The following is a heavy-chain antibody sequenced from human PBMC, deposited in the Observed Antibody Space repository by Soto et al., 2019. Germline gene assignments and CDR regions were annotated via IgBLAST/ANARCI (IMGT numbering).Heavy chain of an antibody. V-gene: IGHV1-18*04. D-gene: IGHD5-12*01. CDR1: DYPFSKYG. CDR3: ATFYDSGFDP. J-gene: IGHJ5*02. Sequence: QLQLVQSGGEVKKPGASVRVSCEAYDYPFSKYGISWIGQAPGQGLEWMGWIKPDNGNTDYAQKFQGRVTMTTDTSSNTAYMELRSLRSDDTAVYYCATFYDSGFDPWGQGTLVSVSS. CDR2: IKPDNGNT.